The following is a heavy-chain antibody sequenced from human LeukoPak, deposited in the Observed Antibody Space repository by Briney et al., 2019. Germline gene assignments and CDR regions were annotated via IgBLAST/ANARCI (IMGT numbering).Heavy chain of an antibody. CDR1: GFTVSDYY. V-gene: IGHV3-53*01. CDR2: IYRGGFT. Sequence: PGGSLRLSCAASGFTVSDYYMNWVRQAPGKGLEWVSVIYRGGFTYYADSVRGRFSIPRDNSKNTLYLQMNSLRAEDTALYYCAREFLGFHPWGQGTLVTVSS. D-gene: IGHD2/OR15-2a*01. J-gene: IGHJ5*02. CDR3: AREFLGFHP.